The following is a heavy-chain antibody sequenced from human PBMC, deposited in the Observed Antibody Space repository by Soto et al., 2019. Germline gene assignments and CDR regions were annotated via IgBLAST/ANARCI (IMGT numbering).Heavy chain of an antibody. D-gene: IGHD2-2*01. CDR1: GGSVSSVSYY. J-gene: IGHJ5*02. V-gene: IGHV4-61*01. Sequence: QVQLQESGPGLVKPSETLSLTCTVSGGSVSSVSYYWSWIRQPPGKGLEWIGYIYYSGSTNYNPSLKSRVTMSVDTSKNQFSLKLSSVTAADTAVYYCARYCSSDTCHGFDPWGQGTLVTVSS. CDR3: ARYCSSDTCHGFDP. CDR2: IYYSGST.